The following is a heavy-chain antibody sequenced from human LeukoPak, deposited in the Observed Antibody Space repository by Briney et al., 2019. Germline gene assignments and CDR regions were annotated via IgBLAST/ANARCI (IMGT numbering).Heavy chain of an antibody. CDR3: ARDRRALSGSDYSVNWYFDL. V-gene: IGHV4-61*02. J-gene: IGHJ2*01. CDR2: IYNSGNT. CDR1: GGSISSGSYY. Sequence: PSETLSLTCTVSGGSISSGSYYWNWIRQPAGKGLEWIGRIYNSGNTNYNPSLKSRVTMSVDVSKNQFSLSLHSVTAADTAVYYCARDRRALSGSDYSVNWYFDLWGRGTLVTVSS. D-gene: IGHD3-10*01.